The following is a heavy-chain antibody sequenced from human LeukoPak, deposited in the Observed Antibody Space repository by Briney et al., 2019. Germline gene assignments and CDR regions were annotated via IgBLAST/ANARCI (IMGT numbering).Heavy chain of an antibody. J-gene: IGHJ6*03. V-gene: IGHV3-21*01. CDR1: GFTFSTYT. CDR2: ISSASTYK. CDR3: AGEDPYFQYYMDV. D-gene: IGHD2-21*01. Sequence: PGGSLRLSCAASGFTFSTYTMNWVRQAPGKGLEWVSSISSASTYKYYADSVKGRFTISRDNAKNSLYLQMNNLRAEDTAVFYCAGEDPYFQYYMDVWGKGTAVTVSS.